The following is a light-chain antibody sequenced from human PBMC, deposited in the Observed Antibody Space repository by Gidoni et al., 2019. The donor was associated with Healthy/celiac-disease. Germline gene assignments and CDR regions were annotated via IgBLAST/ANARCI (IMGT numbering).Light chain of an antibody. CDR1: SMDVGSYNL. CDR3: CAYAGSSTSHVV. J-gene: IGLJ2*01. V-gene: IGLV2-23*02. CDR2: EFS. Sequence: QCALTPPAPLSQSPGQSITISCPGTSMDVGSYNLVSWYQQHTGKAPKLMIYEFSKRPSGVSNRFSGSKSGNTASLTSSGLQAEDEADYYCCAYAGSSTSHVVFGGGTKLTVL.